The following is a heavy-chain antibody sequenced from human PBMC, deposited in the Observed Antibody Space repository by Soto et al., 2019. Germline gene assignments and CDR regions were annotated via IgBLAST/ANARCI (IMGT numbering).Heavy chain of an antibody. CDR3: AKKVLMVRGPSYGMDV. CDR2: IGSGFTT. V-gene: IGHV3-23*01. Sequence: GGSLRLSCAASGFTFSSYTMNWVRQAPGKGLEWFSTIGSGFTTQYADSVKGRFTISRDNSKNTLYLEMNGLRAEDTAIYYCAKKVLMVRGPSYGMDVWGPGTTVTVSS. J-gene: IGHJ6*02. CDR1: GFTFSSYT. D-gene: IGHD3-10*01.